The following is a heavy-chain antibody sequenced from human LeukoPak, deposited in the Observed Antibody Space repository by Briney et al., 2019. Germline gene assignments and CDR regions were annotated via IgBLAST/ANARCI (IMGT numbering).Heavy chain of an antibody. J-gene: IGHJ4*02. CDR2: IYYSGST. D-gene: IGHD3-3*01. CDR1: GGSISSGDYY. Sequence: SETLSLTCTVSGGSISSGDYYWSWIRQPPGKGLEWIGYIYYSGSTYYNPSLKSRVTISVDRSKNQFSLKLSSVTAADTAVYYCARDWAYYDFWSGYYNYFDYWGQGTLVTVSS. CDR3: ARDWAYYDFWSGYYNYFDY. V-gene: IGHV4-30-4*01.